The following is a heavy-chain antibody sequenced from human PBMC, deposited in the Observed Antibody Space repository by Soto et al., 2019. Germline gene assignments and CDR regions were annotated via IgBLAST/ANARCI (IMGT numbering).Heavy chain of an antibody. D-gene: IGHD3-22*01. CDR1: GISLSTSGVR. V-gene: IGHV2-5*02. Sequence: QITLKDSGPTLVKPTQTLTLTCTFSGISLSTSGVRVGWIRQPPGKTLEWLALIYWDDDKRYSPSLKSRRTITKDTSKNQVVLTMTNMDPVDTATYYCAHRNKVSSAYCFDYWGQGTLVTVSS. J-gene: IGHJ4*02. CDR2: IYWDDDK. CDR3: AHRNKVSSAYCFDY.